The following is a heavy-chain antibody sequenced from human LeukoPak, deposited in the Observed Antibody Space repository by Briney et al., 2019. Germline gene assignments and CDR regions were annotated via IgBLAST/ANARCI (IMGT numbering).Heavy chain of an antibody. Sequence: GGSLRLSCAASGFTFSSYSMNWVRQAPGKGLEWVSYISSSSSTIYYADSVRGRFTISRDNAKNSLYLQMNGLRAEDTAVYYCARDFCSGGSCNRNSYFDSRGQGTLVTVSS. J-gene: IGHJ4*02. V-gene: IGHV3-48*01. D-gene: IGHD2-15*01. CDR3: ARDFCSGGSCNRNSYFDS. CDR1: GFTFSSYS. CDR2: ISSSSSTI.